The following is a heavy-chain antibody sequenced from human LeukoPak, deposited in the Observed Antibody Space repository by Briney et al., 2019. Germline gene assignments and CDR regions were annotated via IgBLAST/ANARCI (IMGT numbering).Heavy chain of an antibody. CDR2: IWYDGSNK. J-gene: IGHJ3*01. V-gene: IGHV3-33*01. D-gene: IGHD6-6*01. Sequence: GGSLRLSCAASGFTFSSYGMHWVRQAPGKGLEWVAVIWYDGSNKYYADSVKGRFTISRDNAKNSLYLQINSLRAEDTAVYYCARSSYSSSSSVWGQGTMVTVSS. CDR3: ARSSYSSSSSV. CDR1: GFTFSSYG.